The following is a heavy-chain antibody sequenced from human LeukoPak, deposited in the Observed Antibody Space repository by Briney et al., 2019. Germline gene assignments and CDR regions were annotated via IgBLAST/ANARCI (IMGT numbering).Heavy chain of an antibody. Sequence: SETLSLTCTVSGGAISSYYWSWIRQPPGKGLEWIGYIYYRGSTDYSPSLRSRVSISVDTSTNQFSLKLSPVTAADTAVYYCPIAAPWSGHFSNWGQGTLVTVSS. V-gene: IGHV4-59*01. CDR2: IYYRGST. CDR3: PIAAPWSGHFSN. J-gene: IGHJ4*02. D-gene: IGHD3-3*01. CDR1: GGAISSYY.